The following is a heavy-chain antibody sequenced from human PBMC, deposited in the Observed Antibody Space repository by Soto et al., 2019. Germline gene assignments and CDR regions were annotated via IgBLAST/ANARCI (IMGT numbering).Heavy chain of an antibody. Sequence: QVQLVQSGAEVKKPGSSVKVSCKASGGIFTSYAFSWVRQAPGQGLEWMGGIIPIFGTARYAQKFQGRVTITADESTSTASMELSSLRSDDTAVYYCSRGQYSTSYYYYCYGMDVWGQGTTVTVSS. CDR2: IIPIFGTA. CDR1: GGIFTSYA. D-gene: IGHD2-21*01. CDR3: SRGQYSTSYYYYCYGMDV. J-gene: IGHJ6*02. V-gene: IGHV1-69*01.